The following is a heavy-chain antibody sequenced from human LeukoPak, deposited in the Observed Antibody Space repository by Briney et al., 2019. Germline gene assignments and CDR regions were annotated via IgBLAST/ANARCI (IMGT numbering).Heavy chain of an antibody. CDR2: INPSGGST. J-gene: IGHJ4*02. V-gene: IGHV1-46*01. CDR3: ARAGITMNYRACFHY. D-gene: IGHD3-22*01. Sequence: ASVKVSCKASVYTFTSYYMHWVRQAPGQGLEWMGIINPSGGSTSYAQKFQGRVTMTRDTSTSTVYMELSSLRSEDTAVYYCARAGITMNYRACFHYWGQGTLVTVSS. CDR1: VYTFTSYY.